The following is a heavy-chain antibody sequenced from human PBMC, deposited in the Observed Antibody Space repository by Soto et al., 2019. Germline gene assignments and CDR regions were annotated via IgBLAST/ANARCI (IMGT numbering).Heavy chain of an antibody. V-gene: IGHV1-58*01. CDR3: AAGSRNDYGDYVGSYYYYGMDV. J-gene: IGHJ6*02. D-gene: IGHD4-17*01. CDR2: IVVGSGNT. Sequence: SVKVSCKASGFTFTSSAVQWVRQARGQRLEWIGWIVVGSGNTNYAQKFQERVTITRDMSTSTAYMELSSLRSEDTAVYYCAAGSRNDYGDYVGSYYYYGMDVWGQGTTVTVSS. CDR1: GFTFTSSA.